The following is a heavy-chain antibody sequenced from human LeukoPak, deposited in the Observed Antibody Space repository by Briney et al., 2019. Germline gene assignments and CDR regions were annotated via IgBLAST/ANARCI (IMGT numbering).Heavy chain of an antibody. D-gene: IGHD6-13*01. CDR3: ARDGAAAGFDY. V-gene: IGHV3-7*01. Sequence: GGSLRLSCSASGFTFSAYWMSWVRQAPGKGLEWVANIRQDGSEKYYVDSVRGRFTISRDNAKNSMYLQMDSLRAEDTAVYYCARDGAAAGFDYWGQGTLVTVSS. CDR1: GFTFSAYW. J-gene: IGHJ4*02. CDR2: IRQDGSEK.